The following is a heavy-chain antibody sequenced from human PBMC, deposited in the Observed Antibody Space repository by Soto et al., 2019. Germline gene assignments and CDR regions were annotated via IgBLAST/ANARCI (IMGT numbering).Heavy chain of an antibody. CDR2: HNGYNGQT. D-gene: IGHD1-1*01. J-gene: IGHJ5*02. CDR1: ENTFSTYL. Sequence: GASVKVSCKASENTFSTYLVHWVRQVHGQGLEWMGWHNGYNGQTEYSQKFQGRVTITRDTSAKTAYLELRSLTSEDTAVYYCAGHHDRAGLGTWGQGTLVTVSS. CDR3: AGHHDRAGLGT. V-gene: IGHV1-3*01.